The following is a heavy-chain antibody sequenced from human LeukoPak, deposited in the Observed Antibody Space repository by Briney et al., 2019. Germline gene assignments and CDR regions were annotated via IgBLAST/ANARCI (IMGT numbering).Heavy chain of an antibody. D-gene: IGHD1-1*01. CDR2: ISGSGGET. CDR3: ARVETSAGSAGY. J-gene: IGHJ4*02. V-gene: IGHV3-23*01. CDR1: GFTFANYA. Sequence: HPGGSLRLSCAASGFTFANYAMSWVRQAPGKGLEWVSSISGSGGETHSTDSVKGRFTISRDNAKNSLYLQMNSLRDEDTAVYYCARVETSAGSAGYWGQGTLVTVSS.